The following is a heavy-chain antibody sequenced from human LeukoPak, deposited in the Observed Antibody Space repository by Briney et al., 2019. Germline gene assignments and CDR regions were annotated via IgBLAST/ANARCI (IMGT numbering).Heavy chain of an antibody. Sequence: GGSLRLSCATSGFTFSSYAMHWVRQAPGKGLEWVALISYDKSNKYYADSVKGRFTISRDNSKNTLFVQMNSLRTEDTAVYYCARSGVQWQWLLTYDAFDIWGQGTMVTVSS. V-gene: IGHV3-30-3*01. CDR2: ISYDKSNK. CDR1: GFTFSSYA. J-gene: IGHJ3*02. CDR3: ARSGVQWQWLLTYDAFDI. D-gene: IGHD6-19*01.